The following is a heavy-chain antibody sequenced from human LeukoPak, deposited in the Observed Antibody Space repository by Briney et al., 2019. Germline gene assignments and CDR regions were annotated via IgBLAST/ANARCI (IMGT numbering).Heavy chain of an antibody. Sequence: SETLSLTCAVYGGSFSGYYWSWIRQPPGKGLEWIGEINHSGSTNYNPSLKSRVTISVDTSKNQFSLKLSSVTAADTAVYYCARGRGIAARRGYYYVDVWGKGTTVTVSS. CDR1: GGSFSGYY. CDR3: ARGRGIAARRGYYYVDV. V-gene: IGHV4-34*01. CDR2: INHSGST. D-gene: IGHD6-6*01. J-gene: IGHJ6*03.